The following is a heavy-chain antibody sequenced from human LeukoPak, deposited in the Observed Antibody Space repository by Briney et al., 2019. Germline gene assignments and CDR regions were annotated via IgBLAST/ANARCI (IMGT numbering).Heavy chain of an antibody. Sequence: GGSLTLFCRPCGFRYEHYAMHWLRQARGEAVEGVTGLWWYSGNVGYADSVHGRFTISRDNAKNSLYLQMNSLRTEDTALYYCARGVGNTAMGLRGLDYWGQGTLVTVSS. J-gene: IGHJ4*02. D-gene: IGHD5-18*01. CDR1: GFRYEHYA. CDR2: LWWYSGNV. V-gene: IGHV3-9*01. CDR3: ARGVGNTAMGLRGLDY.